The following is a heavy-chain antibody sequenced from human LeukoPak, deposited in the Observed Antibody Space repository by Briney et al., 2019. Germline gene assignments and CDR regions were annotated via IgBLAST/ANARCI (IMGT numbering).Heavy chain of an antibody. CDR3: ARDLDYYGSGSYYNAHSPFDY. D-gene: IGHD3-10*01. CDR2: IWYDGGNK. CDR1: GFTFSSYG. V-gene: IGHV3-33*01. J-gene: IGHJ4*02. Sequence: PGRSLRLSCAASGFTFSSYGMHWVRQAPGKGLEWVAVIWYDGGNKYYADSVKGRFTISRDNSKNTLYLQMNSLRAEDTAVYYCARDLDYYGSGSYYNAHSPFDYWGQGTLVTVSS.